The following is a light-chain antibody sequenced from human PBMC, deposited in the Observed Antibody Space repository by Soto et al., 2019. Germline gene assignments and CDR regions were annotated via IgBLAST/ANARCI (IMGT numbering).Light chain of an antibody. V-gene: IGKV3-20*01. CDR3: QQFNTWPPVT. J-gene: IGKJ4*01. CDR2: GAS. Sequence: EIVLTQSPGTLSLSPGERATLSCRASQSVRSNFLAWYQQKPGQAPRLLIYGASNRATGIPDRFSGSGSGTDFTLTITRLEPEDFAMYYCQQFNTWPPVTFGGGTKVDIK. CDR1: QSVRSNF.